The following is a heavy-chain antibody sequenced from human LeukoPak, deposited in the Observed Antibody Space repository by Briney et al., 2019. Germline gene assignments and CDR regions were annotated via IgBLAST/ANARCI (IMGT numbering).Heavy chain of an antibody. CDR2: IYYSGST. D-gene: IGHD2-21*02. J-gene: IGHJ4*02. CDR1: GGSISSSSYY. V-gene: IGHV4-39*07. CDR3: ARAMWVVTYLDY. Sequence: SETLSLTCTVSGGSISSSSYYWGWIRQPPGKGLEWIGSIYYSGSTYYNPSLKSRVTISVDTSKNQFSLKLSSVTAADTAVYYCARAMWVVTYLDYWGQGTLITVSS.